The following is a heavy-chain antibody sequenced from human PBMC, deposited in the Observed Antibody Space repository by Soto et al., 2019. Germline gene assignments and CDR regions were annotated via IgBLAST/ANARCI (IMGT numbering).Heavy chain of an antibody. CDR2: IHGGGAGT. CDR1: GFSLGKYA. CDR3: ERDVVTNNGEGDWFEP. V-gene: IGHV3-23*01. D-gene: IGHD3-10*01. J-gene: IGHJ5*02. Sequence: EEQLLESGGGLAQPGGSLRLSCVASGFSLGKYAMNWVRQAPGKGLEWVSSIHGGGAGTFYADSVKGRFTVSRDDSKEALYLQMNSLRVDDTAVYFCERDVVTNNGEGDWFEPWGQGTLVTVSS.